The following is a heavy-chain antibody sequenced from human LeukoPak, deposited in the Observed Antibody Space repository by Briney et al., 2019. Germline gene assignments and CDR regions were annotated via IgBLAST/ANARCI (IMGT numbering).Heavy chain of an antibody. CDR1: GYTLTELS. CDR2: FDPEDGET. D-gene: IGHD3-3*01. V-gene: IGHV1-24*01. Sequence: ASVKVSCKASGYTLTELSMHWVRQAPGKGLEWMGGFDPEDGETIYAQKFQGRVTMTEDTSTDTACMELSSLRSEDTAVYYCATGGKFGDYDNDPPYYYYGMDVWGQGTTVTVSS. J-gene: IGHJ6*02. CDR3: ATGGKFGDYDNDPPYYYYGMDV.